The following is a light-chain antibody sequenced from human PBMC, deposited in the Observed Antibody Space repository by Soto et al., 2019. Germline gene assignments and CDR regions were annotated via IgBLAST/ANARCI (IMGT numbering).Light chain of an antibody. CDR3: QQYNNWPSWT. Sequence: EIVLTQSPGTLSLSPGERATLSRRASQSVSSSYLAWYQQKPGQAPRLLIYGASTRATGIPARFSGSGSGTEFTLTISSLQSEDFAVYYCQQYNNWPSWTFGQGTKVDIK. CDR1: QSVSSSY. CDR2: GAS. V-gene: IGKV3-15*01. J-gene: IGKJ1*01.